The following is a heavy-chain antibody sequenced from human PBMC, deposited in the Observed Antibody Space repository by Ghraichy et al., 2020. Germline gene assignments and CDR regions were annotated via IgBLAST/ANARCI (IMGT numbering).Heavy chain of an antibody. CDR1: GGSISSYY. D-gene: IGHD3-3*01. Sequence: SETLSLTCTVSGGSISSYYWSWIRQPPGKGLEWIGYIYYSGSTNYNPSLKSRVTISVDTSKNQFSLKLSSVTAADTAVYYCARFTIGYPDAFDIWGQGTMVTVSS. J-gene: IGHJ3*02. V-gene: IGHV4-59*01. CDR2: IYYSGST. CDR3: ARFTIGYPDAFDI.